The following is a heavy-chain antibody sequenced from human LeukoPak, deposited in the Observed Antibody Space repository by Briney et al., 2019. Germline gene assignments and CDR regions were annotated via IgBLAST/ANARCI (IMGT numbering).Heavy chain of an antibody. V-gene: IGHV4-39*01. CDR2: IYYSGSP. J-gene: IGHJ4*02. CDR3: ARHEVSGSYYSPLDY. D-gene: IGHD3-10*01. Sequence: SETLSLTCTVSGGSISSTTYYWGWIRQPPGKGLEYIGCIYYSGSPDYNPSLKSRLTISVDRSKNQFSLQLSSVTAADTAIYFCARHEVSGSYYSPLDYWGQGTLVTVSS. CDR1: GGSISSTTYY.